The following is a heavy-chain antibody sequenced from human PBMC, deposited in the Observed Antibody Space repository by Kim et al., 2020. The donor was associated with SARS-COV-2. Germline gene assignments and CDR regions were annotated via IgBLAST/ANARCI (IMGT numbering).Heavy chain of an antibody. CDR2: ISSRGST. J-gene: IGHJ5*02. Sequence: SETLSLTCTVSGGSISSSNYYWGWIRQPPGKGLEWLGSISSRGSTYYNPSLKSRVTISVDTSKNQFSLRLSSVTAADTAVYYCARRPHGRSNWFDPWGQGTLFTVSS. CDR3: ARRPHGRSNWFDP. CDR1: GGSISSSNYY. V-gene: IGHV4-39*01.